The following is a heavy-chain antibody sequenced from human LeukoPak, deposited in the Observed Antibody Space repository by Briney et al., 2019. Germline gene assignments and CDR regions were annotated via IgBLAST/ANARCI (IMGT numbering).Heavy chain of an antibody. CDR1: GFTFSSYW. V-gene: IGHV3-7*04. Sequence: GGSLRLSCVVSGFTFSSYWMSWVRQAPGKELEWVANIKEDGSEKYYVDSVKGRFTISRDNAKNSLYPQMNSLRAEDTAVYYCARPGYSYGQSDYWGQGTLVTISS. CDR2: IKEDGSEK. CDR3: ARPGYSYGQSDY. J-gene: IGHJ4*02. D-gene: IGHD5-18*01.